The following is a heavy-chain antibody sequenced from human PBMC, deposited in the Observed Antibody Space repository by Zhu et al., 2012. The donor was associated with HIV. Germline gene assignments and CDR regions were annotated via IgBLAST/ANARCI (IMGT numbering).Heavy chain of an antibody. CDR3: ARRALXLRPVRYFDY. CDR2: INHRRDT. Sequence: QVQLQQWGAGLLKPSETLSLTCAVSGEAFIGYYWSWIRQSPGKGLEWIGEINHRRDTNYHPSLKSRVALSVDTSKNQFSLNLRAVTAADTATYYCARRALXLRPVRYFDYWGHGTLVTRLF. V-gene: IGHV4-34*01. D-gene: IGHD5-18*01. J-gene: IGHJ4*01. CDR1: GEAFIGYY.